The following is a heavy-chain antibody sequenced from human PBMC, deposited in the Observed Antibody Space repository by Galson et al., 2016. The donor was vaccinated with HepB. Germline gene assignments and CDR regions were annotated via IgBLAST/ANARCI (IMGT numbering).Heavy chain of an antibody. J-gene: IGHJ4*02. CDR1: GFSLSSYW. CDR3: VRDGSGGWHFDN. V-gene: IGHV3-7*01. Sequence: SLRLSCAASGFSLSSYWMSWVRQAPGTGLEWVANGKYDGSEKYYVDSVKGRFTISRDNAKNSMSLQMNSLSAEDTAVYYCVRDGSGGWHFDNWGQGTLITVSS. CDR2: GKYDGSEK. D-gene: IGHD6-19*01.